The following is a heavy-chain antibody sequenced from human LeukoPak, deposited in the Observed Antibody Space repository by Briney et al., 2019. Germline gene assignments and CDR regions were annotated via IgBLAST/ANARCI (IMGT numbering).Heavy chain of an antibody. CDR3: ARDIEAAGLFLDY. CDR2: IKYDGSEK. CDR1: GFTFSSYW. J-gene: IGHJ4*02. D-gene: IGHD6-13*01. V-gene: IGHV3-7*01. Sequence: GGSLRLSCAASGFTFSSYWMTWVRQAPGKGLEWEANIKYDGSEKDYMDSVKGRFTISRDNAKNSLYLQMNSLRAEDTAVYYCARDIEAAGLFLDYWGQGTLVTVSS.